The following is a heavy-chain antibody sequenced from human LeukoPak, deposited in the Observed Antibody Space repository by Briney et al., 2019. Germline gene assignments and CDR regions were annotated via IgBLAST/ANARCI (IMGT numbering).Heavy chain of an antibody. V-gene: IGHV4-38-2*01. D-gene: IGHD3-22*01. Sequence: SETLSLTCAVSGYSISSGYYWGWIWQPPGKRLEWIGSIFHSGSTYYNPSLKSRVTISVDTSKNQFSLKLTSVTAADTAVFYCARAAHYSDTSGYYHFDYWGQGTLVTVSS. CDR1: GYSISSGYY. CDR2: IFHSGST. CDR3: ARAAHYSDTSGYYHFDY. J-gene: IGHJ4*02.